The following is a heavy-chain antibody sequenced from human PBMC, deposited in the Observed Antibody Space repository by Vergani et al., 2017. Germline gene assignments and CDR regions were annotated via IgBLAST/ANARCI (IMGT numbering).Heavy chain of an antibody. J-gene: IGHJ6*02. V-gene: IGHV1-69*01. D-gene: IGHD3-9*01. CDR2: IIPIFGTA. Sequence: QVQLVQSGAEVKKPGSSVKVSCKASGGTFSSYAISWVRQAPGQGLEWMGGIIPIFGTANYAQKFQGRVTITADESTSTAYMELSSLRSEDTAVYYCARDRLYYDILTGYGEQNAYYYYGMDVWGQGTTVTVSS. CDR1: GGTFSSYA. CDR3: ARDRLYYDILTGYGEQNAYYYYGMDV.